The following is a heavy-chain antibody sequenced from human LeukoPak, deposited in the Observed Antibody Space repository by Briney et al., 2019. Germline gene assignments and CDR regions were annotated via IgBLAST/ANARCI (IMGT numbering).Heavy chain of an antibody. D-gene: IGHD5-18*01. CDR1: GGSISSSSYY. V-gene: IGHV4-39*07. CDR2: INHSGST. CDR3: ARGRGYTYFV. Sequence: SETLSLTCTVSGGSISSSSYYWGWIRQPPGKGLEWIGEINHSGSTNYNPSLKSRVTISVDTSKNQFSLKLSSVTAADTAVYYCARGRGYTYFVWGQGTLVTVSS. J-gene: IGHJ4*02.